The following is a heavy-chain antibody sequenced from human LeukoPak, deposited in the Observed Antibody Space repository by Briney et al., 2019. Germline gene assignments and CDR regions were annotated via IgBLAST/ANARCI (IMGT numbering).Heavy chain of an antibody. V-gene: IGHV3-11*01. Sequence: GGSLRLSCAASGFTFSDYYMSWIRQAPGKGLEWVSYISSSGSTIYYADSVKGRLTISRDNAKKSLYLQMNSLRAEDTAVYYCARQPTAVTTDYYYYGMDVWGQGTTVTVSS. D-gene: IGHD4-17*01. CDR2: ISSSGSTI. CDR1: GFTFSDYY. CDR3: ARQPTAVTTDYYYYGMDV. J-gene: IGHJ6*02.